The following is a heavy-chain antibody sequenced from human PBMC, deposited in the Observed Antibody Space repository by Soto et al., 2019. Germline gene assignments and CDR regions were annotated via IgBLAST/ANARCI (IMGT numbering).Heavy chain of an antibody. CDR2: TYYRSKWYN. J-gene: IGHJ3*02. Sequence: PSQTLSLTCVISGDSVSSNSAAWNWIRQSPSRGLEWLGRTYYRSKWYNDYAVSVKSRITINPDTSKNQFSLQLNSVTPEDTAVYYCARWETSSGWNAFDIWGQGTMVTVSS. CDR3: ARWETSSGWNAFDI. V-gene: IGHV6-1*01. D-gene: IGHD6-19*01. CDR1: GDSVSSNSAA.